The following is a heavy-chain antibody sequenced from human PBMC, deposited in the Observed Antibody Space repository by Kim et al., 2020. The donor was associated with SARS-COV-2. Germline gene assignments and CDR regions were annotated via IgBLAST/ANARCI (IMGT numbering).Heavy chain of an antibody. CDR1: GGSISSYY. V-gene: IGHV4-59*01. Sequence: SETLSLTCTVSGGSISSYYWSWIRQPPGKGLEWIGYIYYSGSTNYNPSLKSRVTISVDTSKNQFSLKLSSVTAADTVVYYCARASVVTPWVWGQGTLVTVSS. D-gene: IGHD2-15*01. CDR3: ARASVVTPWV. CDR2: IYYSGST. J-gene: IGHJ4*02.